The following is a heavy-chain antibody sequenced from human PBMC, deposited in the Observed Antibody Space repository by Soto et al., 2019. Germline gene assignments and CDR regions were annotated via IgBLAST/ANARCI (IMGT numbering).Heavy chain of an antibody. CDR1: GFTFSLYG. CDR3: ASGGFFGSASDY. D-gene: IGHD3-10*01. J-gene: IGHJ4*02. V-gene: IGHV3-33*01. CDR2: IWYDGSDK. Sequence: QVQLVESGGGVVQPGRSLRLSCAASGFTFSLYGMHWVRQAPGKGLEWVAVIWYDGSDKYYADSVKGRFTISRDNSKNTLYLQMNSLRAEDTAVSYCASGGFFGSASDYWGQGTLVTVSS.